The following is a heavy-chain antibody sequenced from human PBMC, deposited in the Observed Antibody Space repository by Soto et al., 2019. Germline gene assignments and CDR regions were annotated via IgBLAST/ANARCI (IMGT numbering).Heavy chain of an antibody. CDR3: ARVRPYYYGSGSYLDY. Sequence: EVQLLESGGGLVQPGGSLRLSCAASGFTFSSYAMSWVRQAPGKGLEWVSAISGSGGSTYYADSVKGRFTISRDNSKNTLYLQMNSLRAEDTAVYYCARVRPYYYGSGSYLDYWGQGTLVTVSS. J-gene: IGHJ4*02. CDR1: GFTFSSYA. CDR2: ISGSGGST. D-gene: IGHD3-10*01. V-gene: IGHV3-23*01.